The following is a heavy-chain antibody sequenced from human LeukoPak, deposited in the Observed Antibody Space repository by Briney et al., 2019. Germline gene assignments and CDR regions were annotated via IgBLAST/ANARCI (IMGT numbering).Heavy chain of an antibody. J-gene: IGHJ4*02. V-gene: IGHV4-34*01. CDR1: GGSFSGYY. CDR3: ARRYYYDSSGYYYFDY. Sequence: PSETLSLTCAVYGGSFSGYYWSWISQPPGKGLEWNGEINHSGSTNYNPSLKSRVTISVDTSKNQFSLKLSSVTAADTAVYYCARRYYYDSSGYYYFDYWGQGTLVTVSS. CDR2: INHSGST. D-gene: IGHD3-22*01.